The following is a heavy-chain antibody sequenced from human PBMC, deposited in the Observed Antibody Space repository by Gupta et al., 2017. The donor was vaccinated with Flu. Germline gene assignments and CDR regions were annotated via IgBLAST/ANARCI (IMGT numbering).Heavy chain of an antibody. Sequence: QVQLQESGPGLVKPSQTLSLSCSVSGGPITSGGYYWSWIRQHPGKGLEWIGYIYYSGSTYYNPSLKSRVTISIDTSKIRFSLNLTSVTAADTAVYYCAGGGGYSGYFYYGMDVWGQGTTVIVSS. V-gene: IGHV4-31*03. CDR3: AGGGGYSGYFYYGMDV. D-gene: IGHD5-18*01. J-gene: IGHJ6*02. CDR1: GGPITSGGYY. CDR2: IYYSGST.